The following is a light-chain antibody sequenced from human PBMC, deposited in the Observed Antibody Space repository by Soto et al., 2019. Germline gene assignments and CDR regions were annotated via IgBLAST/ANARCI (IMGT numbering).Light chain of an antibody. CDR3: HQDNTWQWT. J-gene: IGKJ1*01. CDR2: DAS. Sequence: VLTRYPRNLSLSPVWQSSLSFRPSQSVSNNYLAWYQQKPGQAPRLLIYDASNRATGIPARFSGSGSGTEFTLASSSVESEDFAVYYCHQDNTWQWTGAQGTKVEIK. V-gene: IGKV3-15*01. CDR1: QSVSNN.